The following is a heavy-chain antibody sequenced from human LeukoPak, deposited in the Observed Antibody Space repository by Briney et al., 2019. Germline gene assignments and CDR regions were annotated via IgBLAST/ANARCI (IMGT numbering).Heavy chain of an antibody. J-gene: IGHJ4*02. Sequence: GGSLRLSCAVSGFSVTNNYMSWVRRAPGKGLEWVSVFYVGGATYYADSVKGRFTISRDNSENTLYLQMKSLRAEDTAVHYCARGDGYNFFDYWGQGTLVTVSS. CDR1: GFSVTNNY. V-gene: IGHV3-53*01. D-gene: IGHD5-24*01. CDR3: ARGDGYNFFDY. CDR2: FYVGGAT.